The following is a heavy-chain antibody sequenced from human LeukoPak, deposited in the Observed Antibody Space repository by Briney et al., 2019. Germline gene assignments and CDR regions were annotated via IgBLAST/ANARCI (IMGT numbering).Heavy chain of an antibody. CDR2: FDSEDGET. J-gene: IGHJ3*02. Sequence: ASVKVSCKVSGYTLTELSMHWVRQAPGKGLEWMGGFDSEDGETIYAQKFQGRVTMTEDTSTDTAYMELSSLRSEDTAVYYCATDAEIIVGARDAFDIWGQGTMVTVSS. CDR1: GYTLTELS. D-gene: IGHD1-26*01. V-gene: IGHV1-24*01. CDR3: ATDAEIIVGARDAFDI.